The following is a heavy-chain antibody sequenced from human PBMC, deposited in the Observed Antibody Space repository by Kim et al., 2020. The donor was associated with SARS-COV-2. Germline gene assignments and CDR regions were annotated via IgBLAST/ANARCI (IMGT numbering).Heavy chain of an antibody. J-gene: IGHJ6*02. V-gene: IGHV3-64D*09. CDR3: VKVRIPAHQGYNGMDV. CDR2: NSYNGGSR. Sequence: GGSLRLSCSASGFTFSTSAMHWVRQAPGKVLEYVSGNSYNGGSRYYADSLKGRFTISRDNSKNTLYLQMSSLRAEDTAVYYCVKVRIPAHQGYNGMDVWGQGTTVTVS. D-gene: IGHD2-2*01. CDR1: GFTFSTSA.